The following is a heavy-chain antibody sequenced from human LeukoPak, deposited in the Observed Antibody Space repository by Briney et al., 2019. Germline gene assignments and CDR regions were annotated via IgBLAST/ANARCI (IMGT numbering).Heavy chain of an antibody. Sequence: PGGSLRLSCGASGFILRSYAMAWVRQAPGKGVQWVSGISGHDGTTYYADSVKGRFTISRDNSKDTLYLQMSSLTVADTAVYFCTRGLYYDDGTGWDYWGQGTLVTVSS. D-gene: IGHD3-22*01. CDR3: TRGLYYDDGTGWDY. V-gene: IGHV3-23*01. CDR2: ISGHDGTT. CDR1: GFILRSYA. J-gene: IGHJ4*02.